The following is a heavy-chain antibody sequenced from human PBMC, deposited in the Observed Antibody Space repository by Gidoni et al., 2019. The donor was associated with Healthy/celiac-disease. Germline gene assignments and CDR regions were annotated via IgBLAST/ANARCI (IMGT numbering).Heavy chain of an antibody. CDR1: GGPFSSYT. D-gene: IGHD1-1*01. CDR3: ARVLQIRDGYGMDV. V-gene: IGHV1-69*02. CDR2: IIPILGIA. Sequence: QVQLVQSGAEVKKPGSSVKVSCKASGGPFSSYTISWVRQAPGQGLEWMGRIIPILGIANYAQKFQGRVTITADKSTSTAYMELSSLRSEDTAVYYCARVLQIRDGYGMDVWGQGTTVTVSS. J-gene: IGHJ6*02.